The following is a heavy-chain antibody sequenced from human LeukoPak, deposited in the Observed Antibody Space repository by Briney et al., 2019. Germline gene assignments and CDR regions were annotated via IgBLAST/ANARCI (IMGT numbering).Heavy chain of an antibody. D-gene: IGHD6-6*01. J-gene: IGHJ4*02. CDR3: ARDWARISSSSG. V-gene: IGHV1-2*06. CDR1: GYTFTGYY. CDR2: INPNSGGT. Sequence: ASVKVPCKAPGYTFTGYYMHWVRQAPGQGLEWMGRINPNSGGTNYAQTFQGRVTMTRDTSISTAYMELSRLRSDDTAVYYCARDWARISSSSGWGQGTLVTVSS.